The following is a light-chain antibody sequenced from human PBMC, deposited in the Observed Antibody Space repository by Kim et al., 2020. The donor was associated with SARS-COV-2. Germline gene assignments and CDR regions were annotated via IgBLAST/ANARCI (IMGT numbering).Light chain of an antibody. CDR1: QRIRNY. J-gene: IGKJ2*01. CDR2: AAS. Sequence: IQMTQSPSSLSASVGDRVTITCRASQRIRNYLNWYQQRPGKAPKVLIYAASILQSGVPSRFSGSGSGTDFTFTISSLQPEDFATYYCQQSYSTPPEYTFGQGTKLEIK. CDR3: QQSYSTPPEYT. V-gene: IGKV1-39*01.